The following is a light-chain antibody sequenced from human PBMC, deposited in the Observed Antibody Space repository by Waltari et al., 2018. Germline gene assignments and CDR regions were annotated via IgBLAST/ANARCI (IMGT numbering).Light chain of an antibody. V-gene: IGLV2-23*02. J-gene: IGLJ2*01. Sequence: QSALTQPASVSGSPGQSITISCTGTSSAVGRYDLVSCYQQHPGKAPTLLIYEFYKRPSGVSNRFSGSKSGNTASLTISGLQAEDEADYYCCSYAGSSTFTFGGGTKLTVL. CDR2: EFY. CDR1: SSAVGRYDL. CDR3: CSYAGSSTFT.